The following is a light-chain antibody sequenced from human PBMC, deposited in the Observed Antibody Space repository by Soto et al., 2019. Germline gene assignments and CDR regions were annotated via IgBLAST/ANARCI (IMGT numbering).Light chain of an antibody. V-gene: IGKV3-11*01. CDR2: DAS. CDR1: QSISSY. J-gene: IGKJ1*01. Sequence: EIVLTQSPATLSLSPGERATLSCRASQSISSYLAWYQQKPGQAPRLLIYDASNRATGIPARFSGSGSGTGFTLTSSSLAPEDFVVYYCQQSSNWPWTFGQGTKVEIK. CDR3: QQSSNWPWT.